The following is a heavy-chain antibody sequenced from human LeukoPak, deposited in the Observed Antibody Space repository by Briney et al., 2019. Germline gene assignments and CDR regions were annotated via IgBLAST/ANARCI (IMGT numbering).Heavy chain of an antibody. CDR1: GFTFSSYA. V-gene: IGHV3-23*01. CDR3: AKGGPVPNDSGWYGAFDI. CDR2: ISGSGGST. J-gene: IGHJ3*02. Sequence: HPGGSLRLSCAASGFTFSSYAMSWVRQAPGKGLEWVSAISGSGGSTYYADSVNGRFTISRDNSKNTLYLQMNSLRAEDTAVYYCAKGGPVPNDSGWYGAFDIWGQGTMVTVSS. D-gene: IGHD6-19*01.